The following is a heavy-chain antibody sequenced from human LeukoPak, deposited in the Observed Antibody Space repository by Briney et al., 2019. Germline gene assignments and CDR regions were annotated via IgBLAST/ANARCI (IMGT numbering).Heavy chain of an antibody. CDR1: GGSISSYY. Sequence: SETLSLTCTVSGGSISSYYWGWIRQPPGKGLEWIGSIYYSGSTYYNPSLKSRVTISVDTSKNQFSLKLSSVTAADTAVYYCAISPEYSSSSGDYWGQGTLVTVSS. V-gene: IGHV4-39*01. D-gene: IGHD6-6*01. CDR3: AISPEYSSSSGDY. J-gene: IGHJ4*02. CDR2: IYYSGST.